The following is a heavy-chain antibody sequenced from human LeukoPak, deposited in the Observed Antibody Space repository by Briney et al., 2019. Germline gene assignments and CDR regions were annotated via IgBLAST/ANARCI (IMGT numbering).Heavy chain of an antibody. Sequence: AGSLTLSCVASGFTFSSYAMSWVRQAPGEGLEWDATITGSGGNSYYADFVKDRFTISRDNSKNTLYLQMNSLRAEDTAVYYCAKAVVGDYYYGMDVWGQGTTVTVSS. V-gene: IGHV3-23*01. CDR2: ITGSGGNS. CDR1: GFTFSSYA. CDR3: AKAVVGDYYYGMDV. D-gene: IGHD4-23*01. J-gene: IGHJ6*01.